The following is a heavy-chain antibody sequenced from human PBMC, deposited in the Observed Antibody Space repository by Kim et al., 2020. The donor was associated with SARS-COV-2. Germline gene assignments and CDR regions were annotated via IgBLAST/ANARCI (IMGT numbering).Heavy chain of an antibody. CDR2: INPNSGGA. CDR1: GYTFTGYY. J-gene: IGHJ3*02. CDR3: AREKVPRPGAFDI. Sequence: ASVKVSCKASGYTFTGYYMHWVRQAPGQGLEWMGRINPNSGGADYAQNFQGRVIVTTDTSISTAYMDLSSLRSDDTAVYYCAREKVPRPGAFDIWGQGTMVTVSS. V-gene: IGHV1-2*06.